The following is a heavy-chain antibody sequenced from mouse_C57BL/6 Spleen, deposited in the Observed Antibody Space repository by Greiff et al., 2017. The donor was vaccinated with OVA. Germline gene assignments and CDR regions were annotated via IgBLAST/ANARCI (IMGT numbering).Heavy chain of an antibody. CDR2: IYPGDGDT. CDR1: GYAFSSYW. J-gene: IGHJ4*01. Sequence: QVQLQQSGAELVKPGASVKISCKASGYAFSSYWMTWVKQRPGQGLEWIGQIYPGDGDTNYNGKFKGKATLTADKSSSTAYMQLSSLTSEDSAVYFCARGYDVVYAMDYWGQGTSVTVSS. V-gene: IGHV1-80*01. D-gene: IGHD2-2*01. CDR3: ARGYDVVYAMDY.